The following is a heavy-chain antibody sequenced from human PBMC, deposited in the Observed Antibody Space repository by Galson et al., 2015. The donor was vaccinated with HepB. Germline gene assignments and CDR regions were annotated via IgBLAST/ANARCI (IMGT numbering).Heavy chain of an antibody. CDR2: ISTNGATI. Sequence: SLRLSCAASGFTFSSYTMNWVRQTPGKGLQWVSYISTNGATIHYADSVKGRFTISRDNAKNTLYLQMNSLRAEDTAVYYCARADFRSGYRFDPWGQGTLVTVSS. CDR3: ARADFRSGYRFDP. CDR1: GFTFSSYT. J-gene: IGHJ5*02. V-gene: IGHV3-48*04. D-gene: IGHD3-3*01.